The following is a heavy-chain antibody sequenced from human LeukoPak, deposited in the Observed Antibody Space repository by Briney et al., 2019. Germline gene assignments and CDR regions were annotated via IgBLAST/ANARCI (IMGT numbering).Heavy chain of an antibody. J-gene: IGHJ3*02. CDR3: ARVPRTYYNDAFDI. CDR2: INWNGGST. Sequence: GGSLRLSCAASGFTLDDYGMSWVRQAPGKGLEWVSGINWNGGSTGYADSVKGRFTISRDNAKNSLYLQMNSLRAEDTALYHCARVPRTYYNDAFDIWGQGTMVTVSS. CDR1: GFTLDDYG. V-gene: IGHV3-20*01. D-gene: IGHD3-10*01.